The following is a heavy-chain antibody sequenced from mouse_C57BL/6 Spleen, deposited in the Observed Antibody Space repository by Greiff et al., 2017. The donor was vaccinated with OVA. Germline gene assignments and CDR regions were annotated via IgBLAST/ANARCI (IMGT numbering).Heavy chain of an antibody. CDR1: GYTFTDYE. Sequence: VQGVESGAELVRPGASVTLSCKASGYTFTDYEMHWVKQTPVHGLEWIGAIDPETGGTAYNQKFKGKAILTADKSSSTAYMELRSLTSEDSAVYYCTRNSPYYYGFDYWGQGTTLTVSS. D-gene: IGHD1-1*01. CDR2: IDPETGGT. V-gene: IGHV1-15*01. J-gene: IGHJ2*01. CDR3: TRNSPYYYGFDY.